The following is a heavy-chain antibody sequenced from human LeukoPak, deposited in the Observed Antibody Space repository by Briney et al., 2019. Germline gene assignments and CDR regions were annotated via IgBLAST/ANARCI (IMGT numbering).Heavy chain of an antibody. CDR3: VRLGCSSTSCHLLMGGNWFDP. J-gene: IGHJ5*02. Sequence: GGSLQISCKGSEPRFTNHWIGGARQMPGKGREWMGIIYPGDSDTRYSPSFQGQVTISADRSITTAYLQWSSLKASDTAVYYCVRLGCSSTSCHLLMGGNWFDPWGQGTLVTVSS. V-gene: IGHV5-51*01. CDR2: IYPGDSDT. D-gene: IGHD2-2*01. CDR1: EPRFTNHW.